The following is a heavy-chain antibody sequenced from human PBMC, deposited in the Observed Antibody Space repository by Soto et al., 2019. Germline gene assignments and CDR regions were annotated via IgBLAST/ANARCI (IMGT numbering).Heavy chain of an antibody. D-gene: IGHD7-27*01. CDR3: ARGRYCLTGRCFPNWFDS. Sequence: SETLSLTCSVSGDSISNLDYFWAWIRQPPGQALEYIGYIYKSATTYYNPSFESRVAISVDTSKSQFSLNVTSVTAADTAVYFCARGRYCLTGRCFPNWFDSWGQGALVTVTS. V-gene: IGHV4-30-4*01. J-gene: IGHJ5*01. CDR2: IYKSATT. CDR1: GDSISNLDYF.